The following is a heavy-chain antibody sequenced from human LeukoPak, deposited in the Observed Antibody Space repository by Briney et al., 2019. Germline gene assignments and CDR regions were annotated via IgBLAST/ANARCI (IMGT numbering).Heavy chain of an antibody. CDR2: INPSGGST. D-gene: IGHD6-13*01. V-gene: IGHV1-46*01. Sequence: ASVKVSCKASGYTFTSYYMHWVRQAPGQGLEWMGIINPSGGSTSYAQKFQGRVTMTRDMSTSTVYMELSSLRSEDTAVYYCARDDQAAAGTGYYYYYMDVWGKGTTVTVSS. J-gene: IGHJ6*03. CDR3: ARDDQAAAGTGYYYYYMDV. CDR1: GYTFTSYY.